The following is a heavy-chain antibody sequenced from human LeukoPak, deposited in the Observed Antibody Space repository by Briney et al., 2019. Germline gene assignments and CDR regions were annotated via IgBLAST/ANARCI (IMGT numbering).Heavy chain of an antibody. Sequence: SETLSLTCTVSGGSLSSYYWSWIRQPPGKGLEWIGYIYYSGSTNYNPSLKSRVTISVDTSKNQFSLKLSSVTAADTAVYYCARHTSGSSGWIDWGQGTLVTVSS. CDR1: GGSLSSYY. V-gene: IGHV4-59*08. D-gene: IGHD6-19*01. CDR2: IYYSGST. CDR3: ARHTSGSSGWID. J-gene: IGHJ4*02.